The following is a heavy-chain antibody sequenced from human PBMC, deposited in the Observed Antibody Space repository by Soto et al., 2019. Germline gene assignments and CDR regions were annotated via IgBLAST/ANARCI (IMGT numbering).Heavy chain of an antibody. CDR2: IWHDGSNK. J-gene: IGHJ4*02. V-gene: IGHV3-33*01. CDR1: GFTFSNYG. Sequence: QVQLVESGGGVVQPGRSLRLSCAASGFTFSNYGMHWVRQSPGKGLEWVAVIWHDGSNKYYADSVKGRFTISRDNSKNXXYLQMNSLRDEDTAVYYCARDPSYCTGGSCLAFDYWGQGTLVTVSS. CDR3: ARDPSYCTGGSCLAFDY. D-gene: IGHD2-15*01.